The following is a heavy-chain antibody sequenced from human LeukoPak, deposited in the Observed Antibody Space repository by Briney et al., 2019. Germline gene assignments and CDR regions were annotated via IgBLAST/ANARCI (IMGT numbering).Heavy chain of an antibody. CDR3: ASSHIPTGQGWLFYYYMDV. Sequence: PGGSLRLSCAASGFTFRSYSMNWVRQAPGKGLEWVSSISSSSRHIYYGDSVKGRFTISRDNAKNLLHLQMNSLRAEDTAVYYCASSHIPTGQGWLFYYYMDVWGKGTTVTLSS. D-gene: IGHD1-1*01. CDR1: GFTFRSYS. V-gene: IGHV3-21*01. CDR2: ISSSSRHI. J-gene: IGHJ6*03.